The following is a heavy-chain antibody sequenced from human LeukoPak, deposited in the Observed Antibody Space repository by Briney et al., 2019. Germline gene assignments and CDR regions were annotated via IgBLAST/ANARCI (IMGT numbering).Heavy chain of an antibody. D-gene: IGHD3-22*01. Sequence: ASVKVSCKASGYTFTSYGISWVRQAPGQGLEWMGWISAYNGNTNYAQKLQGRVTMTRNTSTSTAYMELSSLRSEDTAVYYCARRQESYDSSGYQKPRAEYSQHWGQGTLVTVSS. CDR3: ARRQESYDSSGYQKPRAEYSQH. CDR1: GYTFTSYG. V-gene: IGHV1-18*01. J-gene: IGHJ1*01. CDR2: ISAYNGNT.